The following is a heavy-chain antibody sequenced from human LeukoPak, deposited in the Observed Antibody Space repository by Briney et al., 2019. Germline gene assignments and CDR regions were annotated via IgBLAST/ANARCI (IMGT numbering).Heavy chain of an antibody. CDR3: AKDPRRYSRTGGYFDY. CDR2: ISYDGSNK. D-gene: IGHD6-13*01. Sequence: GRSLRLSCAASGFTFSNYGMHWVRQAPGKGLEWVSFISYDGSNKYYADSVKGRFTISRDNSKNTLYLQMISLRTEDTAVYYCAKDPRRYSRTGGYFDYWGQGTLVTVSS. J-gene: IGHJ4*02. V-gene: IGHV3-30*18. CDR1: GFTFSNYG.